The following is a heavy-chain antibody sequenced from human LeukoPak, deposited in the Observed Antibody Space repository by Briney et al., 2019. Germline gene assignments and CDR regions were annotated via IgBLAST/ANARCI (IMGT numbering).Heavy chain of an antibody. CDR1: GGSISSYY. D-gene: IGHD4-17*01. CDR2: IYTSGST. CDR3: ARDRASYGDHKYYFDY. J-gene: IGHJ4*02. V-gene: IGHV4-4*07. Sequence: SETLSLTCTVSGGSISSYYWSWIRQPAGKGLEWIGRIYTSGSTNYNPSLKSRVTMSVDTSKNQFSLKLSSVTAADTAVYYCARDRASYGDHKYYFDYWGQGTLVTVSS.